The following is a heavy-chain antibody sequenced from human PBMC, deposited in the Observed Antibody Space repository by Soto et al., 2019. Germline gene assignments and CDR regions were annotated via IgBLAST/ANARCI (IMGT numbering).Heavy chain of an antibody. CDR2: ITAGNGNT. Sequence: QVQLVQSGAEVKKPGASVKVSCKASGYTFTSYAMHWVRQAPGQRLEWMGWITAGNGNTKYSQKFQGRVIITRDTSASTAYMELSSLRSDDTAVYYCARGAAAGVRGGTNWFDPWGQGTLVTVSS. V-gene: IGHV1-3*01. CDR1: GYTFTSYA. J-gene: IGHJ5*02. D-gene: IGHD6-13*01. CDR3: ARGAAAGVRGGTNWFDP.